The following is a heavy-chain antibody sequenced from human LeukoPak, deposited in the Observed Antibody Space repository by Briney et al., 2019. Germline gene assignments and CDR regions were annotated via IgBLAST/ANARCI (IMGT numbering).Heavy chain of an antibody. V-gene: IGHV3-74*01. CDR2: IYSDGSST. CDR1: GFTFSSYA. D-gene: IGHD1-26*01. J-gene: IGHJ3*02. CDR3: ARVRVGSGSSHAADAFDI. Sequence: GGSLRLSCAASGFTFSSYAMHWVRQAPGKGLVWVSRIYSDGSSTSYADSVKGRFTISRDNAKNTPYPQMNSLRVEDTAVYYCARVRVGSGSSHAADAFDIWGQGTMVTVSS.